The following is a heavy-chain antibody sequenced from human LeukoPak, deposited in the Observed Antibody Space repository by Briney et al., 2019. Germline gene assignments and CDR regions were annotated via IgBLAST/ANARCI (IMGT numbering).Heavy chain of an antibody. CDR1: GFSLSTSAVG. D-gene: IGHD1-26*01. Sequence: SGPTLVNPTQTLTLTCTFSGFSLSTSAVGVGWIRQPPGKALEWLALIYWNDDKRYSPSLKSRLTITKDTSKNQVVLTMTNMDPVDTATYYCAHSQCQKYSGSYCGKYYFDYWGQGTLVTVSS. CDR2: IYWNDDK. V-gene: IGHV2-5*01. J-gene: IGHJ4*02. CDR3: AHSQCQKYSGSYCGKYYFDY.